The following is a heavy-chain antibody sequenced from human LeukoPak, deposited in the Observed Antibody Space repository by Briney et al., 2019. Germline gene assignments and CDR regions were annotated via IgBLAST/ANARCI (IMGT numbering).Heavy chain of an antibody. Sequence: GGSLRLSCAASGFTFSSYEMNWVRQAPGKGLEWVSYISSSGSTIYYTDSVKGRFTVSRDNAKNSLYLQMNSLRAEDTAVYYCARSSSWGSDDYWGQGTLVTVSS. CDR3: ARSSSWGSDDY. CDR2: ISSSGSTI. CDR1: GFTFSSYE. J-gene: IGHJ4*02. V-gene: IGHV3-48*03. D-gene: IGHD6-13*01.